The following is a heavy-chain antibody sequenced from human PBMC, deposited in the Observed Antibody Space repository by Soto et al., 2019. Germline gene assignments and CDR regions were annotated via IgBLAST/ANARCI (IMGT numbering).Heavy chain of an antibody. CDR2: ISSSSSYT. D-gene: IGHD6-13*01. Sequence: GGSLRLSCAASGFTFSDYYMSWIRQAPGKGLEWVSYISSSSSYTNYADSVKGRFTISRDNSKNTLYLQMNSLRAEDTAVFYCAKGYSSTSSRYFDYWGQGTLVTVSS. CDR1: GFTFSDYY. V-gene: IGHV3-11*05. J-gene: IGHJ4*02. CDR3: AKGYSSTSSRYFDY.